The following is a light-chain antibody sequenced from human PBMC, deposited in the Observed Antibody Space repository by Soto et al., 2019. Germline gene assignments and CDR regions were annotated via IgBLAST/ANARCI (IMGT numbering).Light chain of an antibody. J-gene: IGKJ1*01. V-gene: IGKV3-11*01. Sequence: IVLKQSPATLSLTPGKRATLSCRASQNISNDLIWYQQKAGQAPRLLIYDVSNRATGIPARFSGSGSGTDFTLTISSLEPEDFAVYYCQQRSNWPRTFGQGTMVDVK. CDR2: DVS. CDR1: QNISND. CDR3: QQRSNWPRT.